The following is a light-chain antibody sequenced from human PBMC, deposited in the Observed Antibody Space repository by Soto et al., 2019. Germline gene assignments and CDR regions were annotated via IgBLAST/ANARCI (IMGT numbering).Light chain of an antibody. Sequence: DIEMTQSPAILSVSPGESATISCRASQSVSRSLAWFQQKPGQAPRPLIYAASTWPTGIPARFSGSGSGTQFTLTISSLQSEDFAVYYCQQYNNCPRTFGRGTKLEMK. J-gene: IGKJ4*01. CDR1: QSVSRS. CDR2: AAS. CDR3: QQYNNCPRT. V-gene: IGKV3-15*01.